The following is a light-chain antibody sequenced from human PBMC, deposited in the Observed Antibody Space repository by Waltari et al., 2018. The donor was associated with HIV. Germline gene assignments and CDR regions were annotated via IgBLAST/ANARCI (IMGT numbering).Light chain of an antibody. CDR2: KAS. CDR1: QSISNW. CDR3: QQYNSYFRT. Sequence: DIQMTQSPSTLSASVGDRVTITCRASQSISNWLAWYQQKPGKAPNLLIYKASNLDSGVPSRFSGSGSGTEFTLTISSLQPDDFATYYFQQYNSYFRTFGQGTKVEIK. V-gene: IGKV1-5*03. J-gene: IGKJ1*01.